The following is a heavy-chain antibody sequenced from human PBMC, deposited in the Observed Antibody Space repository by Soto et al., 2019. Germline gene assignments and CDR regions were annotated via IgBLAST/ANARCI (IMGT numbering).Heavy chain of an antibody. D-gene: IGHD1-26*01. CDR2: IYYSGST. CDR3: ARDNRVVGAFDI. J-gene: IGHJ3*02. Sequence: PSETLSLTCTVSGGSISSGGYYWSWIRQHPGKGLEWIGYIYYSGSTYYNPPLKSRVTISVDTSKNQFSLKLSSVTAADTAVYYCARDNRVVGAFDIWGQGTMVTVSS. V-gene: IGHV4-31*03. CDR1: GGSISSGGYY.